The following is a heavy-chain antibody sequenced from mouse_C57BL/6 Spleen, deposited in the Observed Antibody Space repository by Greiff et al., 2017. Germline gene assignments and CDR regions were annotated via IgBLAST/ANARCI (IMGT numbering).Heavy chain of an antibody. CDR3: ARDLGDGGYFDY. CDR1: GYSITSGYY. CDR2: ISYDGSN. D-gene: IGHD3-3*01. J-gene: IGHJ2*01. V-gene: IGHV3-6*01. Sequence: ESGPGLVKPSQSLSLTCSVTGYSITSGYYWNWIRQFPGNKLEWMGYISYDGSNNYNPSLKNRISITRDTSKNQFFLKLNSVTTEDTATYYCARDLGDGGYFDYWGQGTTLTVSS.